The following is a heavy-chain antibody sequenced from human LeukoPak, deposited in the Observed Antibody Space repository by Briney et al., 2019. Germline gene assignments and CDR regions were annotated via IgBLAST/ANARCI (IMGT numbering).Heavy chain of an antibody. J-gene: IGHJ4*02. D-gene: IGHD3-10*01. CDR2: IITYNGNT. V-gene: IGHV1-18*01. Sequence: ASVKVSCKASGYTFTSYGISWVRQAPGQGLEWMGWIITYNGNTNYAQKLQGRVTMTTDTSTSTAYLELRSLRSDDTAVYYCARDQDYYGSGSYHRLDTTGLDYWGQGTLVTVSS. CDR1: GYTFTSYG. CDR3: ARDQDYYGSGSYHRLDTTGLDY.